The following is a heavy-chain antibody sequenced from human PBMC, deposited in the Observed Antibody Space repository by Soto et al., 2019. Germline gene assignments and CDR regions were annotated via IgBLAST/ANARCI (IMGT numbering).Heavy chain of an antibody. J-gene: IGHJ2*01. CDR2: INAGNGDA. V-gene: IGHV1-3*01. D-gene: IGHD4-17*01. CDR3: ARSPTFGDYRLFDL. Sequence: TLKDFCKAPGCIYTWYARHWVRQAPGQRRGWREGINAGNGDAKSSQKFQGRVTIHRDTSTSTAYMELSSLRSEDTALYYWARSPTFGDYRLFDLWG. CDR1: GCIYTWYA.